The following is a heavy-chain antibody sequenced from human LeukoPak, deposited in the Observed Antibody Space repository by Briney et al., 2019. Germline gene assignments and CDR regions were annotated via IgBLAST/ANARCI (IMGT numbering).Heavy chain of an antibody. CDR3: ARDAVYSSSWQYY. V-gene: IGHV3-33*01. CDR1: GFTFRSYG. D-gene: IGHD6-13*01. Sequence: PGRSLRLSCAASGFTFRSYGMHWVRQAPGKGLEWVAVIWYDGSNKYYADSVKGRFTISRDNSKNTLYLQMNSLRAEDTAVYYCARDAVYSSSWQYYWGQGTLVTVSS. CDR2: IWYDGSNK. J-gene: IGHJ4*02.